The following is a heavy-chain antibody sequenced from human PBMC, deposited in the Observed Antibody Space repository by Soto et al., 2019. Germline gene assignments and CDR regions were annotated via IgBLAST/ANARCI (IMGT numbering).Heavy chain of an antibody. CDR1: GFTFSSYA. CDR3: AKGRSYYYYYGVDV. J-gene: IGHJ6*02. CDR2: IIDSGGST. Sequence: PGGSLRLSCAASGFTFSSYAVSWVRQAPGKGLEWVSAIIDSGGSTYYADSVKGWFTISRDNSKSTLYLQMNSLRAEDTALYYCAKGRSYYYYYGVDVWGQGTTVTVSS. V-gene: IGHV3-23*01.